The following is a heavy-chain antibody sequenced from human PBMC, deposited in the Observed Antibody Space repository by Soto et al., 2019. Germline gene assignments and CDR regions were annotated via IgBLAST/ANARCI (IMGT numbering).Heavy chain of an antibody. D-gene: IGHD3-22*01. CDR3: ASPVSGYSRPLFAY. J-gene: IGHJ4*02. Sequence: GGSLRLSCAASGFTFSSYAMHWVRQAPGKGLEWVSAIRGGGGSTYYADSVKGRFTISRDNSKNTLYLQMNSLRAEDTAVYYCASPVSGYSRPLFAYWGQRTLVTVSA. V-gene: IGHV3-23*01. CDR2: IRGGGGST. CDR1: GFTFSSYA.